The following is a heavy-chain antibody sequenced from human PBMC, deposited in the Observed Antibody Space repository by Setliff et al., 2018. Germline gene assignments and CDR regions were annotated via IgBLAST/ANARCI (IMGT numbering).Heavy chain of an antibody. Sequence: ASVKVSCKTLGKSFTKYDFHWVRQATGQGLEWMGWMHPNSGNTGYAQKFQGRVTMTSNTAINTAYMELMKLTSEDTAVYYCVTAQGAEHFDYWGQGSLGTVSS. V-gene: IGHV1-8*01. CDR1: GKSFTKYD. D-gene: IGHD3-16*01. J-gene: IGHJ4*02. CDR3: VTAQGAEHFDY. CDR2: MHPNSGNT.